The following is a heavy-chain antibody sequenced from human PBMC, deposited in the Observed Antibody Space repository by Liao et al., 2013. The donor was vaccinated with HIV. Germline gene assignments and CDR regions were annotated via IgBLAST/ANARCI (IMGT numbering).Heavy chain of an antibody. V-gene: IGHV4-61*02. CDR3: ARARSVTSSFDY. CDR1: GGSISSGTYY. CDR2: IYASGST. Sequence: QVQLQESGPGLVKPSQPLSLTCTVSGGSISSGTYYWTWIRQPAGKGLEWIGRIYASGSTNYNPSLKSRVTISVDTSKNQFSLRLSSVTAADTAVYYCARARSVTSSFDYWGQGTLVTVSS. J-gene: IGHJ4*02. D-gene: IGHD4-11*01.